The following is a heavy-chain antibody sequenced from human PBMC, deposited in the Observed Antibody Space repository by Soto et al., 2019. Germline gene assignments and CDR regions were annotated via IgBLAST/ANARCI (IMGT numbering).Heavy chain of an antibody. J-gene: IGHJ4*02. CDR2: ISAFNGNT. V-gene: IGHV1-18*01. CDR1: GYTFTSYG. CDR3: ARVYCSGGSCYGINY. D-gene: IGHD2-15*01. Sequence: ASVKVSCKASGYTFTSYGISWVRQAPGQGLEWMGWISAFNGNTYYAQKLQGRVTMTRDTSTSTVYMELSSLRSEDTAVYYCARVYCSGGSCYGINYWGQGTLVTVSS.